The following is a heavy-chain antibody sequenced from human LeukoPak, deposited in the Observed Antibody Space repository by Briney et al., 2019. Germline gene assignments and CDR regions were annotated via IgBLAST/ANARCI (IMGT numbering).Heavy chain of an antibody. CDR3: TTYCSSTSCYLTDY. CDR2: ISYDGSNK. Sequence: GGSLRLSCAASGFTFSSYGMHWVRQAPGKGLEWVAVISYDGSNKYYADSVKGRFTISRDNSKNTLYLQMNSLKTEDTAVYYCTTYCSSTSCYLTDYWGQGTLVTVSS. D-gene: IGHD2-2*01. J-gene: IGHJ4*02. CDR1: GFTFSSYG. V-gene: IGHV3-30*03.